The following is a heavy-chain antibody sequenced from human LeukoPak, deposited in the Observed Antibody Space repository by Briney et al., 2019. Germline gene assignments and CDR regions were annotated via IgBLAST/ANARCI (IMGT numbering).Heavy chain of an antibody. CDR2: ISGSGSTM. CDR1: GFPFSNYE. V-gene: IGHV3-48*03. D-gene: IGHD2-2*01. Sequence: GSLRLSCAASGFPFSNYEMNWVRQAPGKGLEWVSYISGSGSTMYYADSVKGRFTISRDNAKNSLYLQMNSLRAEDTAVYYCARGGYCSSTSCQFDYWGQGTLVTVSS. CDR3: ARGGYCSSTSCQFDY. J-gene: IGHJ4*02.